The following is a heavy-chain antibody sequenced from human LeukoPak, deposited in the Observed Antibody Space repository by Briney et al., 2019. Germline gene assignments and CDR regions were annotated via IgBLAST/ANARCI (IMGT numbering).Heavy chain of an antibody. D-gene: IGHD3-9*01. CDR2: LCGSGGST. Sequence: GGSLRLSCAASGFTFSSYAMSWVRQAPGEGLEWVSALCGSGGSTYYADSVKGRFTISRDNSKNTLYLQMNSLRAEDTAVYYCAKDTEYYDMLTPFDPWVQGTLVTVSS. J-gene: IGHJ5*02. CDR3: AKDTEYYDMLTPFDP. CDR1: GFTFSSYA. V-gene: IGHV3-23*01.